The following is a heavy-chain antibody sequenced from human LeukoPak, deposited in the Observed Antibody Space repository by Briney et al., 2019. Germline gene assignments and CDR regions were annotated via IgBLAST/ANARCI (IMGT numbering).Heavy chain of an antibody. CDR2: IYRSGST. D-gene: IGHD3-3*01. CDR1: GGSISSSNW. V-gene: IGHV4-4*02. Sequence: SETLSLTCAVSGGSISSSNWWSWVRQPPGKGLEWIGEIYRSGSTNYNPSLKSRVTISVDKSKNQFSLKLSSVTAADTAVYYCARVFVVVTLGALDYWGQGTLVTVSS. CDR3: ARVFVVVTLGALDY. J-gene: IGHJ4*02.